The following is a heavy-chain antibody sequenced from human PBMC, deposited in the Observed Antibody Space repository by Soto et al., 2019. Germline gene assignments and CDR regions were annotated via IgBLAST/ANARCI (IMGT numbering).Heavy chain of an antibody. CDR1: GGSISSGDYY. CDR3: ARVGAAAAPGYFDY. V-gene: IGHV4-61*08. CDR2: IYYSGST. J-gene: IGHJ4*02. D-gene: IGHD6-13*01. Sequence: SETLSLTCTVSGGSISSGDYYWSWIRQPPGKGLEWIGYIYYSGSTNYNPSLKSRVTISVDTSKNQFSLRVRSVTAADTAVYYCARVGAAAAPGYFDYWGQGTLVTVSS.